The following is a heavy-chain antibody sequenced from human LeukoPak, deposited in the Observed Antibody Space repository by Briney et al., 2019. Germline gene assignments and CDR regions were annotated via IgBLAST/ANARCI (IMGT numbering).Heavy chain of an antibody. V-gene: IGHV4-61*02. J-gene: IGHJ5*02. CDR1: GGSISSDSYY. CDR3: ARYSTSSGWFDP. Sequence: SQTLSLTCTVSGGSISSDSYYWSWIRQPAGKGLEWIGRIYASGSTDYNPSLMSRVTISVDTSKNQFSLKLTSVTAADTAVYYCARYSTSSGWFDPWGQGTLVTVSS. CDR2: IYASGST. D-gene: IGHD4-11*01.